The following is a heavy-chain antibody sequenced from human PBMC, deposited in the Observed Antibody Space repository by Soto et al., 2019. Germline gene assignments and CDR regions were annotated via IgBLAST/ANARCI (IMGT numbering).Heavy chain of an antibody. J-gene: IGHJ4*02. CDR3: AKGRGGSGSLTPRVDF. V-gene: IGHV3-23*01. D-gene: IGHD3-10*01. CDR1: GFTFNNYA. CDR2: ISVGGDTT. Sequence: EVQLLESGGGLVQPGGSLRLSCAASGFTFNNYAMTWVRQAPGKGLEWVSAISVGGDTTSYADSVKGRFTVSRDGSKNSLYLQMSNLRAEDTALYYCAKGRGGSGSLTPRVDFWGQVNLDTVYS.